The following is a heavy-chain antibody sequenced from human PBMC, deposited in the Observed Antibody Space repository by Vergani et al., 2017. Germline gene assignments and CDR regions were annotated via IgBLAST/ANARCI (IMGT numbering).Heavy chain of an antibody. CDR2: IFSNDEK. D-gene: IGHD2-15*01. CDR1: GFSLSNARMG. V-gene: IGHV2-26*01. CDR3: ARIRGGYCSGGSCSDFDY. Sequence: QVTLQESGPVLVKPTETLTLTCTVSGFSLSNARMGVSWIRQPPGKALEWLAHIFSNDEKSYSTSLKRRLTISKDTSKSQVVLTMTNMDPVDTATYYCARIRGGYCSGGSCSDFDYWGQGTLVTVSS. J-gene: IGHJ4*02.